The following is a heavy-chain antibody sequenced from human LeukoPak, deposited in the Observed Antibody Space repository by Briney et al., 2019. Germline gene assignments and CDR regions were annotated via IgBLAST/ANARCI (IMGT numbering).Heavy chain of an antibody. CDR2: ISWNSGSI. V-gene: IGHV3-9*01. D-gene: IGHD2-21*01. J-gene: IGHJ1*01. CDR1: GFTFDDYA. Sequence: GGSLRLSCAASGFTFDDYAMLWVRQAPGKGLEWVSGISWNSGSIGYADSVKGRFTISRDNAKNSLYLQMNSLRAEDTAVYYCAKEVGIWRAQHWGQGTLVTVSS. CDR3: AKEVGIWRAQH.